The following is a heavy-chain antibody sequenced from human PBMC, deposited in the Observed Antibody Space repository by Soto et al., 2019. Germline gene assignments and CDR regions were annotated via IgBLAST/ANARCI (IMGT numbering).Heavy chain of an antibody. J-gene: IGHJ4*02. CDR2: IRSRAYGGTT. V-gene: IGHV3-49*04. CDR3: ARYRLAADLSDFDY. D-gene: IGHD6-25*01. CDR1: GFTLGAYA. Sequence: EVRLVESGGGLVQPGRSLRLSCTGSGFTLGAYAMSWVRQAPGKGLEWVGSIRSRAYGGTTEYAASVKGRFTISRDASKSIAYLQMDSLKTEDTAMYFCARYRLAADLSDFDYWGQGTLVTVSS.